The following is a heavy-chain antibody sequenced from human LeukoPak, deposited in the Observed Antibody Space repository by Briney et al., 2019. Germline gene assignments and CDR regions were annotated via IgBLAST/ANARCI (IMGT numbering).Heavy chain of an antibody. D-gene: IGHD3-3*01. CDR1: GFTFSNAW. CDR3: TTAWSLRFLEWFHFDY. V-gene: IGHV3-15*07. J-gene: IGHJ4*02. CDR2: IKSKTDGGTT. Sequence: GGSLRLSCAASGFTFSNAWMNWVRQAPGKGLEWVGRIKSKTDGGTTDYAAPVNGRFTISRDDSKNTLYLQMNSLKTEDTAVYYCTTAWSLRFLEWFHFDYWGQGTLVTVSS.